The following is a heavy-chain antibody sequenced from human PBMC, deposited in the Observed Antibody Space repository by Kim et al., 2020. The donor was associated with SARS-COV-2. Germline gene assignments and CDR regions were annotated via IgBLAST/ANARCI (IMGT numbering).Heavy chain of an antibody. D-gene: IGHD3-3*01. CDR1: GGSISSYY. CDR2: IYTSGST. V-gene: IGHV4-4*07. CDR3: ARDTYYDFWSGYYFFGIRGAFDI. Sequence: SETLSLTCTVSGGSISSYYWSWIRQPAGKGLEWIGRIYTSGSTNYNPSLKSRVTMSVDTSKNQFSLKLSSVTAADTAVYYCARDTYYDFWSGYYFFGIRGAFDIWGQGTMVTVSS. J-gene: IGHJ3*02.